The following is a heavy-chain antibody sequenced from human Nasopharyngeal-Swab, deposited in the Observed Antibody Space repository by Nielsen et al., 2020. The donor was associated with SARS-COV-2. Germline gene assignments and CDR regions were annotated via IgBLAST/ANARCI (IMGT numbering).Heavy chain of an antibody. CDR1: GYSFTSYH. CDR2: INPNGGSP. J-gene: IGHJ4*02. CDR3: ARDRDGYNWYLPYF. D-gene: IGHD5-24*01. V-gene: IGHV1-46*01. Sequence: ASVKVSCKASGYSFTSYHMYWVRQAPGQGLEWMGIINPNGGSPTYAQKFQGRVTMTRDTSTSTVYMELSSLRSEDTAVYFCARDRDGYNWYLPYFWGQGTLVTVSS.